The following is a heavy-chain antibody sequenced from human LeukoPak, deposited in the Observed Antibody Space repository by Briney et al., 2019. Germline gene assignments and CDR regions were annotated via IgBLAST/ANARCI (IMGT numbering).Heavy chain of an antibody. Sequence: NPSETLSLTCTVSGGSISSYYWSWIRQPPGKGLEWIGYIYYSGSTNYNPSLKSRVTISVDTSKNQFSLKLSSVTAADTAVYYCARNQYDFWSGYCYYYYMDVWGKGTTVTVSS. CDR2: IYYSGST. CDR3: ARNQYDFWSGYCYYYYMDV. D-gene: IGHD3-3*01. V-gene: IGHV4-59*01. CDR1: GGSISSYY. J-gene: IGHJ6*03.